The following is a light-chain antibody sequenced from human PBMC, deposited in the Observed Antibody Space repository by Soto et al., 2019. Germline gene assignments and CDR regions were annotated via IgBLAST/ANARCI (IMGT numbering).Light chain of an antibody. CDR1: QSVSNNY. CDR3: QQYGNSAWT. CDR2: GAS. J-gene: IGKJ1*01. Sequence: EIVLTQSPGTLSLSPGERATLSCRASQSVSNNYLAWCQQKPGQAPRLLIYGASSRATGIPDRFSGSGSGTDFTLTISRLEPEDFAVYYCQQYGNSAWTFGQGTKVEIK. V-gene: IGKV3-20*01.